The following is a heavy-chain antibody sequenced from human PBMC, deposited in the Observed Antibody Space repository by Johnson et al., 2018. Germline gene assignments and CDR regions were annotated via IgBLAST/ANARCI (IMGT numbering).Heavy chain of an antibody. CDR3: ARSHIVVVTAIEAYYFDY. Sequence: QVQLVQSGAEVKKPGSSVKVSCKASGGTFTSYAFSWVRQAPGQGLEWVGGIIPIFGTANYAQKFQGRVTITADESTSTAYMELSSLRSEDTAVYYCARSHIVVVTAIEAYYFDYWGQGSLVTVSS. V-gene: IGHV1-69*01. J-gene: IGHJ4*02. CDR1: GGTFTSYA. CDR2: IIPIFGTA. D-gene: IGHD2-21*02.